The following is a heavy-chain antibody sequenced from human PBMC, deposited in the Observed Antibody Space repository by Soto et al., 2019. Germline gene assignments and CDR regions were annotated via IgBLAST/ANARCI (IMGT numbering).Heavy chain of an antibody. D-gene: IGHD3-16*01. CDR2: TYYRSTWNN. CDR1: GDSFSSSSVD. Sequence: QTISPTCYISGDSFSSSSVDWSWLRQSQSRGLEWLGRTYYRSTWNNDYARSVKSRITINPYTFENQFSLQLSSVTPEETAVYYCAGVSSFRGMDVWAQGTPVTVSS. V-gene: IGHV6-1*01. J-gene: IGHJ6*02. CDR3: AGVSSFRGMDV.